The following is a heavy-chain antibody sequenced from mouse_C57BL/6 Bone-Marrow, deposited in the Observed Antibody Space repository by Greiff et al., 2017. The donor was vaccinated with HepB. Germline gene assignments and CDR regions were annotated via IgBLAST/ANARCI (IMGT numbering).Heavy chain of an antibody. CDR1: GFTFSSYA. CDR3: ARRYPYYYGSSYDAMDY. CDR2: ISDGGSYT. V-gene: IGHV5-4*03. D-gene: IGHD1-1*01. J-gene: IGHJ4*01. Sequence: EVKLVESGGGLVKPGGSLKLSCAASGFTFSSYAMSWVRQTPEKRLEWVATISDGGSYTYYPDNVKGRFTISRDNAKNNLYLQMSHLKSEDTAMYYCARRYPYYYGSSYDAMDYWGQGTSVTVSS.